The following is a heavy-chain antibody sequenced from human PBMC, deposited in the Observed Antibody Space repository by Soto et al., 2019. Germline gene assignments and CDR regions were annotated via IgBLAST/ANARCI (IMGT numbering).Heavy chain of an antibody. J-gene: IGHJ4*02. D-gene: IGHD3-3*01. CDR2: VTAYNDER. V-gene: IGHV1-18*04. CDR3: ARFDFWSGYSQDH. Sequence: QVQLVQSGAEVKKPGASLRVSCKASGYTFTSYGINWARQAPGQGLEWIGWVTAYNDERKFADKFQDRLSMTTDTATSTAFMELRSLRSDDTALYYCARFDFWSGYSQDHWGPGTLVTVSS. CDR1: GYTFTSYG.